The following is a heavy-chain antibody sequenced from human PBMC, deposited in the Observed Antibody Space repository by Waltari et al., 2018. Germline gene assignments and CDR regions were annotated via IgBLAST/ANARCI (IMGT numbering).Heavy chain of an antibody. CDR1: GGSISSYY. CDR3: ARWGLRYFDSPPGYFDY. CDR2: IYTSGST. D-gene: IGHD3-9*01. J-gene: IGHJ4*02. V-gene: IGHV4-4*09. Sequence: QVQLQESGPGLVKPSETLSLTCTVSGGSISSYYWSWIRQPPGKGLEWIGYIYTSGSTNYNPSLKSRVTISVDTSKNQFALKLSSVTAADTAVYYCARWGLRYFDSPPGYFDYWGQGTLVTVSS.